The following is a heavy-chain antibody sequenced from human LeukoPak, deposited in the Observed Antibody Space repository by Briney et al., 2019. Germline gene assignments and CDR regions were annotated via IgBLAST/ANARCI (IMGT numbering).Heavy chain of an antibody. CDR1: GGSISSGDYY. Sequence: PSETLSLTCTVSGGSISSGDYYWSWIRQPPGKGLEWIGYIYYSGSTYYNPSLKSRVTISVDTSKNQFSLKLSSVTAADTAVYYCARDVGYSYGLRGYYYYGMDVWGQGTTVTVSS. V-gene: IGHV4-30-4*01. CDR3: ARDVGYSYGLRGYYYYGMDV. CDR2: IYYSGST. D-gene: IGHD5-18*01. J-gene: IGHJ6*02.